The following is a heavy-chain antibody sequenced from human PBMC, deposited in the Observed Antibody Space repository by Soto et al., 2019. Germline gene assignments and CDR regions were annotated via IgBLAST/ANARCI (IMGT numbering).Heavy chain of an antibody. V-gene: IGHV4-39*01. CDR2: IYYSGST. D-gene: IGHD5-18*01. CDR3: ANQLRGLPPYYYSGMDV. Sequence: SETLSLTCTVSGGSISSSSYYWGWIRQPPGKGLEWIGSIYYSGSTYYNPSLKSRVTISVDTSKNQFSLKLSSVTAADTAVYYCANQLRGLPPYYYSGMDVWGQGTTVTVSS. J-gene: IGHJ6*02. CDR1: GGSISSSSYY.